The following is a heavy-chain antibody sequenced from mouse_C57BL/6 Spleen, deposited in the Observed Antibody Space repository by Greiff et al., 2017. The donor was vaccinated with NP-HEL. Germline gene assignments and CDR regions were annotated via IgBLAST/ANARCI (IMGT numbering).Heavy chain of an antibody. J-gene: IGHJ1*03. CDR1: GFSLTSYG. CDR3: AKNSDYYGSHWYFDV. Sequence: VQLQESGPGLVQPSQSLSITCTVSGFSLTSYGVHWVRQSPGKGLEWLGVIWRGGSTDYNAAFMSRLSITKDNSKSQVFFKMNSLQADDTAIYYCAKNSDYYGSHWYFDVWGTGTTVTVSS. V-gene: IGHV2-5*01. D-gene: IGHD1-1*01. CDR2: IWRGGST.